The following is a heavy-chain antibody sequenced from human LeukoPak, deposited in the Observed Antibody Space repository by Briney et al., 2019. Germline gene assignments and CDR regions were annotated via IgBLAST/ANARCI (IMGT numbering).Heavy chain of an antibody. CDR1: GGSISSGSYY. D-gene: IGHD3-10*01. Sequence: PSETLSLTCTVSGGSISSGSYYWSWIRQPAGKGLEWIGRIYTSGSTNYNPSLKSRVTISVDTSKNQFSLKLSSVTAADTAVYYCARDHIYYYGSGSYRNYYYYMDVWGKGTTVTISS. CDR2: IYTSGST. CDR3: ARDHIYYYGSGSYRNYYYYMDV. V-gene: IGHV4-61*02. J-gene: IGHJ6*03.